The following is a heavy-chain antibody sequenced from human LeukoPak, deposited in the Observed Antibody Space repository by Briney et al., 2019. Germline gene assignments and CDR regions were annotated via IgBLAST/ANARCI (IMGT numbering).Heavy chain of an antibody. V-gene: IGHV3-7*01. CDR3: ARDPPSRGTRYFDY. CDR1: GFTFSSYW. CDR2: IKQDGSEK. D-gene: IGHD3-16*01. Sequence: PGGSLRLSCAASGFTFSSYWMTWVRQAPGKGLEWVANIKQDGSEKYCVDSVKGRFTVSRDNAKNSLYLQMDSLRVEDTAVYYCARDPPSRGTRYFDYWGQGILVTVSS. J-gene: IGHJ4*02.